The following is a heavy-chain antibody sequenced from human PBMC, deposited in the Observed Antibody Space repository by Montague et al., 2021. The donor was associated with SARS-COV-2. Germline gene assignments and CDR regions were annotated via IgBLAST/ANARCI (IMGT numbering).Heavy chain of an antibody. Sequence: SETRSLTCTVSGGSVSTGSYYWSWIRQPPGKGLEWIGSIYSSGSTKYNPSLKSRVTISVDTSKNQFSLKLSSVTAADTAVYYCARESGSYYFDYWGQGTLVTVSS. CDR3: ARESGSYYFDY. V-gene: IGHV4-61*01. D-gene: IGHD1-26*01. CDR2: IYSSGST. CDR1: GGSVSTGSYY. J-gene: IGHJ4*02.